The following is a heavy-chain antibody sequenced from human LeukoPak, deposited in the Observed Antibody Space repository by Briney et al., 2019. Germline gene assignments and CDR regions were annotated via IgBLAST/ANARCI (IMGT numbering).Heavy chain of an antibody. CDR3: ARVGRGVIINAFDI. J-gene: IGHJ3*02. Sequence: ASVKVSCKTSGYTFNGYYLHWVRQAPGQGLEWMGRINPNSGDTNYAQKFQGRVTMTRDTSISTAYMELSRLRSDDTAVYYCARVGRGVIINAFDIWGQGTMVTVSS. V-gene: IGHV1-2*06. CDR2: INPNSGDT. CDR1: GYTFNGYY. D-gene: IGHD3-10*01.